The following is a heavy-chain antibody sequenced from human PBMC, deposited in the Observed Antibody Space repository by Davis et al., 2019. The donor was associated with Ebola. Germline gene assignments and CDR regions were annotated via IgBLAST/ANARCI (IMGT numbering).Heavy chain of an antibody. CDR1: GFTFSTYS. D-gene: IGHD3-3*01. V-gene: IGHV3-21*01. CDR3: ARARYDFWSGYGMDV. CDR2: ISSSSSYT. Sequence: GESLKISCAASGFTFSTYSMNWVRQAPGKGLEWVSSISSSSSYTYYADSVKGRFTISRDNAKNSLYLQMNSLRAEDTAVYYCARARYDFWSGYGMDVWGQGTTVTVSS. J-gene: IGHJ6*02.